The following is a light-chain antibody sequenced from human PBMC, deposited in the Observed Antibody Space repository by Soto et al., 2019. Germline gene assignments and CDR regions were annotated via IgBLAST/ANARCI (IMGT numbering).Light chain of an antibody. CDR2: AVS. J-gene: IGKJ4*01. CDR1: QGISSY. Sequence: DIQLTQSPSFLSASVGDRVTITCRASQGISSYLAWYHQKPGKAPKLLLYAVSTLQSGVQSRFSGIVSGTDFPLTISSLQPEDFATYYCQQLNSYPLTFGGGTKVEIK. V-gene: IGKV1-9*01. CDR3: QQLNSYPLT.